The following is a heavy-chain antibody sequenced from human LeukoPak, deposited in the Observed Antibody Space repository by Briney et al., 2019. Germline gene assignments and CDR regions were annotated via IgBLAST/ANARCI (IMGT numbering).Heavy chain of an antibody. D-gene: IGHD5-18*01. V-gene: IGHV3-23*01. J-gene: IGHJ4*02. CDR2: ISGSGGST. CDR1: GFTFSNSG. CDR3: ARGRGSSYGDPFDY. Sequence: PGGTLRLSCTASGFTFSNSGMSWVRQAPGKGLEWVSAISGSGGSTYYADSVKGRFTLSRDNAKNSLFLQMNSLRAEDTAVYYCARGRGSSYGDPFDYWGQGTLVTVSS.